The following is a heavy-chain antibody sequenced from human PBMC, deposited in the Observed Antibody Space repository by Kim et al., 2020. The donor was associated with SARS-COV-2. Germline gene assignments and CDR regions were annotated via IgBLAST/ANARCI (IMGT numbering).Heavy chain of an antibody. D-gene: IGHD2-15*01. CDR2: IVNAGDT. CDR1: GFTFSSPD. CDR3: GTSGGWWSIDF. Sequence: GGSLRLSCAASGFTFSSPDMHWVRQSPGKGLEWVSSIVNAGDTYYTGSVKGRFTISRDKAESSLYLQMNSLLAEDTAVYYCGTSGGWWSIDFWCQGTLV. V-gene: IGHV3-13*01. J-gene: IGHJ4*02.